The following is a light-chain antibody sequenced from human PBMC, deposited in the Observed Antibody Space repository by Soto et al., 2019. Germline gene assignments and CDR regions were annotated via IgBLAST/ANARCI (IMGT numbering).Light chain of an antibody. V-gene: IGLV3-1*01. CDR2: QHS. CDR3: QAWDSSTDVV. CDR1: KSGDKY. J-gene: IGLJ2*01. Sequence: SYELTQPPSVSVSPGQTASITCSGDKSGDKYTCWYQQKPGQSPVLVIYQHSQRPSGIPERFSGSNSGNTATLTISGTQAMDEADYYCQAWDSSTDVVFGGGTKLTVL.